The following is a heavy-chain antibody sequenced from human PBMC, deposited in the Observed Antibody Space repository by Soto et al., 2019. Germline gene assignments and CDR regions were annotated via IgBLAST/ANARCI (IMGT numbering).Heavy chain of an antibody. Sequence: QVQLVQSGAEVKKPGSSVKVSCKASGGTFSSYAISWVRQAPGQGLEWMGGIIPIFGTANYAQKFQGRVTITADESTSTAYMELSSLRAEDTAVYYCARDPRGGSGSYYGDYWGQGTLVTVSS. CDR2: IIPIFGTA. CDR1: GGTFSSYA. D-gene: IGHD1-26*01. CDR3: ARDPRGGSGSYYGDY. V-gene: IGHV1-69*01. J-gene: IGHJ4*02.